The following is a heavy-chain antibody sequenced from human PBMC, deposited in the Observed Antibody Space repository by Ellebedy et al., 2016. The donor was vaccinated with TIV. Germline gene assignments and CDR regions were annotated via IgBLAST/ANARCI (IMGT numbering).Heavy chain of an antibody. D-gene: IGHD4-17*01. Sequence: SGPTLVKPTQTLTLTCTFSGFLLSTSGVGVGWIRQPPGKALEWLALIYWDDDRRYSSSLKSRLTITKDTAKNQVVLTMTNMDPVDTATYYCAHKYGDYFLGYFDYWGQGTLVTVSS. CDR2: IYWDDDR. J-gene: IGHJ4*02. CDR3: AHKYGDYFLGYFDY. CDR1: GFLLSTSGVG. V-gene: IGHV2-5*02.